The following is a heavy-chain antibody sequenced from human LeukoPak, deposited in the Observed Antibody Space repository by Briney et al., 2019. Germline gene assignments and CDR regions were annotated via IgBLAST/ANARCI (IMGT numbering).Heavy chain of an antibody. J-gene: IGHJ4*02. CDR3: AKSTLIVVITLFDY. Sequence: PGGTLRLSCAASGFTFSNYGVTWVRQAPGKGLEWVSAISGSGGSTYYADSVKGRFTISRDNSKNTLYLQMNSLRAEDTAVYYCAKSTLIVVITLFDYWGQGTLVTVSS. V-gene: IGHV3-23*01. D-gene: IGHD3-22*01. CDR2: ISGSGGST. CDR1: GFTFSNYG.